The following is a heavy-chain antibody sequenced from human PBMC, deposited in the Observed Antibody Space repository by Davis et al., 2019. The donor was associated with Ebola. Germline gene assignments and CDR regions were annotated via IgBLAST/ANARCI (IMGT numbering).Heavy chain of an antibody. D-gene: IGHD3-10*01. V-gene: IGHV1-18*01. J-gene: IGHJ4*02. CDR2: ISAYNGNT. CDR3: AGSLLWFGELTSYYFDY. CDR1: GYTFTSYG. Sequence: AASVKVSCKASGYTFTSYGISWVRQAPGQGLEWMGWISAYNGNTNYAQKLQGRVTMTTDTSTSTAYMELRSLRSDDTAVYYCAGSLLWFGELTSYYFDYWGQGTLVTVSS.